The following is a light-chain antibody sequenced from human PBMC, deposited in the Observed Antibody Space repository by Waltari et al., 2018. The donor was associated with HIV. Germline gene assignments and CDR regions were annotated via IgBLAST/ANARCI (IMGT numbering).Light chain of an antibody. J-gene: IGLJ3*02. CDR2: KDT. CDR3: QSADSSGTWV. Sequence: SYELTQPPSVSVSPGQTARITCSGDALPKQYAYWYHQKPGQAPVLVIYKDTERPSGIPERFSGSSSGTTVTLNISGVQAEDEADYYCQSADSSGTWVFGGGTKLTVL. V-gene: IGLV3-25*03. CDR1: ALPKQY.